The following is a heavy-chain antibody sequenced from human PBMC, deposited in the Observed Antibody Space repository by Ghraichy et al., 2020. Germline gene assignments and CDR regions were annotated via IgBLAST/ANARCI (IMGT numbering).Heavy chain of an antibody. V-gene: IGHV4-31*03. D-gene: IGHD6-13*01. Sequence: SETLSLTCTVSGGSISNGGYSWTWIRQHPGKGLEWIGYMYYSGSIHYNPSLKSRLTISVDRSKNQFSLKLSSVTAADTAVYYCASGVASGTSYFDYWGQGTPVTVSS. CDR2: MYYSGSI. CDR1: GGSISNGGYS. J-gene: IGHJ4*02. CDR3: ASGVASGTSYFDY.